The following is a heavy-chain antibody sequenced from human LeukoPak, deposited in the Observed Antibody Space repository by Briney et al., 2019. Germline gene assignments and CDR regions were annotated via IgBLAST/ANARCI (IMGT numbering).Heavy chain of an antibody. D-gene: IGHD3-10*01. J-gene: IGHJ5*02. Sequence: PGGSLRLSCAASGFTFNNCAMSWVRQAPGKGLEWVAVISYDGSNKYCADSVKGRFTISRDNSKNTLYLQMNSLRAEDTAVYYCANNRGPFDPWGQGTLVTVSS. CDR1: GFTFNNCA. V-gene: IGHV3-30*18. CDR3: ANNRGPFDP. CDR2: ISYDGSNK.